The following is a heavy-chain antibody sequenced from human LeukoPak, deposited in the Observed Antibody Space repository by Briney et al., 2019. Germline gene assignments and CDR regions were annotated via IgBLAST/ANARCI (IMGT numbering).Heavy chain of an antibody. J-gene: IGHJ4*02. CDR2: ISSSGSTI. CDR3: ARSYGASDY. Sequence: PGGSLRLSCAASGFTFRIYNMHWVRQAPGKGLEWLSYISSSGSTIYYADSVKGRFTVSRDSAKNSLYLQMNNLRADDTAVYFCARSYGASDYWGQGTLVTVSS. V-gene: IGHV3-48*01. CDR1: GFTFRIYN. D-gene: IGHD4-17*01.